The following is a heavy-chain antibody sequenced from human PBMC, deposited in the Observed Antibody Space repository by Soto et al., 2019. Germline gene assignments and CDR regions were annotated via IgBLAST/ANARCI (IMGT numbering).Heavy chain of an antibody. CDR1: GFTFSSYA. V-gene: IGHV3-23*01. D-gene: IGHD3-22*01. CDR2: ISGSGGST. CDR3: AKSVRSYYDSSGYLYY. Sequence: AGGSLRLSCAASGFTFSSYAMSWVRQAPGKGLEWVSAISGSGGSTYYADSVKGRFTISRDNSKNTLYLQMNSLRAEDTAVYYCAKSVRSYYDSSGYLYYWGQGTLVTVSS. J-gene: IGHJ4*02.